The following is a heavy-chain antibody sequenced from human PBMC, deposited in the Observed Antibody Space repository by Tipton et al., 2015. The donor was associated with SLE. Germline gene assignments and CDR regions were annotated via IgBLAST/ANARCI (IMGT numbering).Heavy chain of an antibody. CDR1: GFTFSSYA. CDR3: AKDRGYSGYGYFDY. J-gene: IGHJ4*02. D-gene: IGHD5-12*01. CDR2: IWYDGSNK. V-gene: IGHV3-33*06. Sequence: SLRLSCAASGFTFSSYAMHWVRQAPGKGLEWVAVIWYDGSNKYYADSVKGRFTISRDNSKNTLYLQMNSLRAEDTAVYYCAKDRGYSGYGYFDYWGQGTLVTVSS.